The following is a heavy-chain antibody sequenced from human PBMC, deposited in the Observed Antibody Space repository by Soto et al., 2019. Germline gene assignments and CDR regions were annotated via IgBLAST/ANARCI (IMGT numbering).Heavy chain of an antibody. D-gene: IGHD3-10*01. J-gene: IGHJ6*02. CDR3: GRGGGGSGSYLLDYYGMDV. V-gene: IGHV3-7*03. Sequence: PGGSLRLSCAASGFTFSSYWMIWVRQAPGKGLEWVANIKQDGSEKYYVDSVKGRFTISRDNAKDSLYLQMNSLRAEDTAVYYWGRGGGGSGSYLLDYYGMDVWGQGTTVTVSS. CDR2: IKQDGSEK. CDR1: GFTFSSYW.